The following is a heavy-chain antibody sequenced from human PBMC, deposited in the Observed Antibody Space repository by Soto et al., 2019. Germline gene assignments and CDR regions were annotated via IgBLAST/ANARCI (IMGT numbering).Heavy chain of an antibody. D-gene: IGHD3-3*02. CDR1: GFTFSSYW. V-gene: IGHV3-74*01. CDR2: INRDGSST. CDR3: ARDSFAWPPDY. Sequence: GGSLRLSCAASGFTFSSYWMHWVRQAPGKGLVWVSRINRDGSSTSYANSVKGRFTISRDNAKNTLYLQMNSLRAEDTAVYYCARDSFAWPPDYWGQGTLVTVSS. J-gene: IGHJ4*02.